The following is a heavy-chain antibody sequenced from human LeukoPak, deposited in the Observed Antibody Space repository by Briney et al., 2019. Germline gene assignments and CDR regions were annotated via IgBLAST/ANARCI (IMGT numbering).Heavy chain of an antibody. Sequence: GGSLRLSCAASGFTFDDYAMHWVRQAPGKGLEWVSGISWNSGSIGYADSVKGRFTISRDNAKNSLYLQMNSLRAEDTGVYYCAREQTRWELPDYWGQGTLVTVSS. V-gene: IGHV3-9*01. CDR3: AREQTRWELPDY. J-gene: IGHJ4*02. CDR2: ISWNSGSI. D-gene: IGHD1-26*01. CDR1: GFTFDDYA.